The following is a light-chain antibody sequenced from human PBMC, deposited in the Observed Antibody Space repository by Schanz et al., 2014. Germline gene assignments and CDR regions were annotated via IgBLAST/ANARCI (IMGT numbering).Light chain of an antibody. CDR2: GAS. J-gene: IGKJ4*01. CDR3: QQYNNWRGT. V-gene: IGKV3-15*01. Sequence: DIVLTQSPDTLSSSPGERATLSCRTSRSISSSYLAWYQQKPGQAPRLLIYGASTRATGVPARFSGSGSGTYFTLSISSLQSEDFAVYYCQQYNNWRGTFGGGTKVEIK. CDR1: RSISSSY.